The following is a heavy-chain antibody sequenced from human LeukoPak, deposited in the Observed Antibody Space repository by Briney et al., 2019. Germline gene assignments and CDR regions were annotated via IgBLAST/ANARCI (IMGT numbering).Heavy chain of an antibody. Sequence: SVKVSCKASGGTFNNYAINWVRQAPGQGLEWMGGVIPIFGSSNYAQKFQGRVTITADESTTTAYMELSSLRSEDTAVYYCARVTHTELSTWFDPWGQGTLVTVSS. CDR3: ARVTHTELSTWFDP. D-gene: IGHD5-18*01. CDR2: VIPIFGSS. V-gene: IGHV1-69*13. CDR1: GGTFNNYA. J-gene: IGHJ5*02.